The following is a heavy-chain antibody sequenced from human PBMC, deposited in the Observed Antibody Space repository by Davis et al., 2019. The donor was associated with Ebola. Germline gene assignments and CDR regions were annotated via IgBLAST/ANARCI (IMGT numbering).Heavy chain of an antibody. CDR1: GFTLSDYA. J-gene: IGHJ4*02. D-gene: IGHD3-3*01. CDR3: ARDSSFWSGYIDY. Sequence: PGGSLRLSCAASGFTLSDYALHWIRQPPGKGLEWVAVTSYDGSIKYYPDSVKGRFTISRDNSKNTLTLQMNSLRPEDTAVYYCARDSSFWSGYIDYWGQGIMVTVSS. V-gene: IGHV3-30*04. CDR2: TSYDGSIK.